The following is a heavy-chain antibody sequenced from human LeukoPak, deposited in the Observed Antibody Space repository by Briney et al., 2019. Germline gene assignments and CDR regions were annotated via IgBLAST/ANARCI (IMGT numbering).Heavy chain of an antibody. D-gene: IGHD6-6*01. CDR1: GYTFTGYH. CDR2: INPNSGGT. J-gene: IGHJ5*02. V-gene: IGHV1-2*02. Sequence: GASVKVSCKASGYTFTGYHMHWVRQAPGQGLEWMGWINPNSGGTNYAQKFQGRVTMTRDTSISTAYMELSRLRSDDTAVYYCAREYSSSSIGWFDPWGQGTLVTVSS. CDR3: AREYSSSSIGWFDP.